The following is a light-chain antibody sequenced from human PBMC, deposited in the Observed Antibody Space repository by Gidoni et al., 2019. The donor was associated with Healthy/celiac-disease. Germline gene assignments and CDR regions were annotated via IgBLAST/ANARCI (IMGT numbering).Light chain of an antibody. CDR3: QQYYSTPPLT. V-gene: IGKV4-1*01. Sequence: DIVMTQSPDSLAVSLGERATINCKPSQSVLYSSNNKNYLAWYQQKPGQPPKLLIYLASTREAGVPDRFSGSGSGTDFTLTISSLQAEDVAVYYCQQYYSTPPLTFXGXTKVEIK. CDR2: LAS. J-gene: IGKJ4*01. CDR1: QSVLYSSNNKNY.